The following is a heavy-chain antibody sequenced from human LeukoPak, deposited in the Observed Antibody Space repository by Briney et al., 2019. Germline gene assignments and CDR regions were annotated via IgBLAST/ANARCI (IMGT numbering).Heavy chain of an antibody. CDR3: AKYRGLAAIRLPLDYFDY. Sequence: SGGSLRLSCAASGFTFSSYGMHWARQAPGKGLEWVAFIRYDGSNKYYADSVKGRFTISRDNSKNTLYLQMNSLRAEDTAVYYCAKYRGLAAIRLPLDYFDYWGQGTLVTVSS. D-gene: IGHD2-15*01. J-gene: IGHJ4*02. CDR2: IRYDGSNK. V-gene: IGHV3-30*02. CDR1: GFTFSSYG.